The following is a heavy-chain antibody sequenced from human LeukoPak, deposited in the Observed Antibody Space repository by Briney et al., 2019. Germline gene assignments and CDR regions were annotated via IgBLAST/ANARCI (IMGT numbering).Heavy chain of an antibody. V-gene: IGHV3-23*01. CDR1: GFTFSSYA. CDR2: ISGSGGST. CDR3: AKRKTVATTFFDY. J-gene: IGHJ4*02. D-gene: IGHD5-12*01. Sequence: QHWGSLRLSCAASGFTFSSYAMSWVRQAPGKGLEWVSAISGSGGSTYYADSVKGRFTISRDNSKNTLYLQMNSLRAEDTAVYYCAKRKTVATTFFDYWGQGTLVTVSS.